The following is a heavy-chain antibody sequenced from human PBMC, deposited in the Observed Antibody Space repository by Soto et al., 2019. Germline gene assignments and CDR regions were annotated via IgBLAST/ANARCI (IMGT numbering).Heavy chain of an antibody. CDR1: GDTFSSYA. CDR2: IIPILGTP. V-gene: IGHV1-69*13. J-gene: IGHJ6*02. CDR3: ARGHSTDCSDGVCASFYNHEMDV. Sequence: SVKVSCKTSGDTFSSYAISWVRQAPGQGLEWMGGIIPILGTPRYAQKFQGRVTITAVESTSTAYMELISLRSEDTAVYYCARGHSTDCSDGVCASFYNHEMDVWG. D-gene: IGHD2-8*01.